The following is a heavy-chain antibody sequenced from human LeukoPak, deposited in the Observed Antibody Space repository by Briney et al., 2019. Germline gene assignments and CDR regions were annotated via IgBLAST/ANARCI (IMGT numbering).Heavy chain of an antibody. D-gene: IGHD3-9*01. J-gene: IGHJ3*02. Sequence: SETLSLTCTVSGGSITSSSYYWGWIRQPPGKGLEWIGSIYYSGRTYYNPSLKSRVTISVDTSKNQFSLKLSSVTAADTAVYYCARMAPTPDILTGYYISRAFDIWGQGTMVTVSS. CDR3: ARMAPTPDILTGYYISRAFDI. CDR1: GGSITSSSYY. CDR2: IYYSGRT. V-gene: IGHV4-39*01.